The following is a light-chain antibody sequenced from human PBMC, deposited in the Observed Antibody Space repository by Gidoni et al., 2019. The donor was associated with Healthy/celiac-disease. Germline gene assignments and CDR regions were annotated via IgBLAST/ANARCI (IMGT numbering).Light chain of an antibody. J-gene: IGKJ1*01. V-gene: IGKV1-5*03. CDR3: QQYHSYSP. CDR2: KAS. Sequence: DIQMTQSPSTLSASVGDRVTITGRASQSISSWLAWYQQKPGKAPKLLIYKASSLESGVPSRFSGSGSGTEFTLTISSLQPDDFATYYCQQYHSYSPFXPXTKVXIK. CDR1: QSISSW.